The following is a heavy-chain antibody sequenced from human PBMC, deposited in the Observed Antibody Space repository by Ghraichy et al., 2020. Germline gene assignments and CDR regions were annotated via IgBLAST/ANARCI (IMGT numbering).Heavy chain of an antibody. Sequence: GGSLRLSCAASGFTFSDYYMNWIRQAPGKGLEWLSYISGGGGTKYYADSVKGRFIISRDNANNSLYLQMNSLRAEDTAVYYCARQYSDFWSGYSSIDYWGQGTLVTVSS. CDR1: GFTFSDYY. D-gene: IGHD3-3*01. J-gene: IGHJ4*02. CDR2: ISGGGGTK. CDR3: ARQYSDFWSGYSSIDY. V-gene: IGHV3-11*01.